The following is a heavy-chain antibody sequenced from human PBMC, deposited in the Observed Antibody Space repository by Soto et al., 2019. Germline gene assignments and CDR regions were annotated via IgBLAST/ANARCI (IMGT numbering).Heavy chain of an antibody. Sequence: QVQLVESGGGLVQPGRSLRLSCAASGFTFSAYNMHWVRQAPGKGLEWLAVISYDGTNKYYGDSVKGRFTISRVNSRNTLFLQMNSLQPEDTAVYYCAKREDTAFDYWGQGTLVTVSS. D-gene: IGHD5-18*01. CDR3: AKREDTAFDY. V-gene: IGHV3-30*18. CDR2: ISYDGTNK. CDR1: GFTFSAYN. J-gene: IGHJ4*02.